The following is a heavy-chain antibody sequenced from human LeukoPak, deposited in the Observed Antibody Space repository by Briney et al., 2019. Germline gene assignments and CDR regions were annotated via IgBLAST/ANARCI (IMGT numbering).Heavy chain of an antibody. CDR2: INPNSGGT. Sequence: ASVKVSCKASGYTFTGYYMHWVRQAPGQGLEWMGWINPNSGGTNYARKFQGRVTMTRDTSISTAYMELSRLRSDDTAVYYCARDLPDYQLLYWGWFDPWGQGTLVTVSS. D-gene: IGHD2-2*02. J-gene: IGHJ5*02. V-gene: IGHV1-2*02. CDR3: ARDLPDYQLLYWGWFDP. CDR1: GYTFTGYY.